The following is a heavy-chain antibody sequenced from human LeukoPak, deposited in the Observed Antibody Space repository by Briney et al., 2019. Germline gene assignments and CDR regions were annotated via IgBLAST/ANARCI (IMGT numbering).Heavy chain of an antibody. CDR1: GITFSSYG. D-gene: IGHD3-16*02. CDR3: AKVPHLDYDYVWGGYRVDY. Sequence: QPGGSLRLSCAASGITFSSYGMHWVRQAPGKGLEWVAVISYDGSNKYYADSVKGRFTISRDNSKNTLYLQMNSLRAEDTAVYYCAKVPHLDYDYVWGGYRVDYWGQGTLVTVSS. CDR2: ISYDGSNK. V-gene: IGHV3-30*18. J-gene: IGHJ4*02.